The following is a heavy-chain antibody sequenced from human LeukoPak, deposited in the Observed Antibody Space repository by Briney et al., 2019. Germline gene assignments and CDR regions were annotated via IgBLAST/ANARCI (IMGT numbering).Heavy chain of an antibody. V-gene: IGHV3-23*01. D-gene: IGHD5-18*01. Sequence: GGSLRLSCAASGFTFSSYAMSWVRQAPGKGLEWVSAISGRGGSTYYADSVKGRFTISRDNSKNTLYLQMNSLRAEDTAVYYCAKLYSYGYYFDYWGQGTLVTVSS. CDR2: ISGRGGST. CDR1: GFTFSSYA. J-gene: IGHJ4*02. CDR3: AKLYSYGYYFDY.